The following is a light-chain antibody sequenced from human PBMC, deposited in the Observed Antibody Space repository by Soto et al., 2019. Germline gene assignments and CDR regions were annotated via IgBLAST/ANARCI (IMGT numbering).Light chain of an antibody. V-gene: IGLV2-14*01. CDR3: VSYTSDDVRYV. J-gene: IGLJ1*01. CDR2: EVS. CDR1: NSDVGIYDF. Sequence: QSALTQPASVSGTPGQSITISCPGSNSDVGIYDFVSWYQHHPGRAPKLIVSEVSHRPSGVSNRFSGSKSGNTASLTISGLQSEDEADYYCVSYTSDDVRYVFGTGTKLTVL.